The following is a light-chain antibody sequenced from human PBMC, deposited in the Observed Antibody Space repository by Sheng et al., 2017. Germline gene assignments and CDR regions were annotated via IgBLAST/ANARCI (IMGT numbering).Light chain of an antibody. J-gene: IGKJ1*01. CDR3: QYYNNDLT. Sequence: DIQMTQSPSTLSASVGDRVTITCRASQTISTWLAWYQQKPGKAPKLLIYKASILESGVPSRFSGSGSGTEFTLTISSLQPDDFATYYCQYYNNDLTFGPRDHGGDQT. CDR2: KAS. V-gene: IGKV1-5*03. CDR1: QTISTW.